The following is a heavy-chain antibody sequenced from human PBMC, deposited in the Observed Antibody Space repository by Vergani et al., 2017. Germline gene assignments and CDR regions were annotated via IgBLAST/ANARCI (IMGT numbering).Heavy chain of an antibody. D-gene: IGHD3-3*01. CDR2: IYSGGST. V-gene: IGHV3-NL1*01. Sequence: QVQLVESGGGVVQPGRSLRLSCAASGFTFSSYGMHWVRQAPGKGLEWVSVIYSGGSTYYADSVKGRFTISRDNSKNTLYLQMNSLRAEDTAVYYCARAKYDFWSGSSAFDIWGQGTMVTVSS. J-gene: IGHJ3*02. CDR1: GFTFSSYG. CDR3: ARAKYDFWSGSSAFDI.